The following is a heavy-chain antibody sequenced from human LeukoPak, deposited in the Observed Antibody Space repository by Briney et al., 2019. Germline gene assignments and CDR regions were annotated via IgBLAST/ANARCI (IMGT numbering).Heavy chain of an antibody. CDR2: INAGNGNT. CDR1: GYTFTSYA. D-gene: IGHD2-15*01. J-gene: IGHJ6*02. CDR3: ARTGYCSGGSCYLGGYYYYGMDV. Sequence: ASVNVSCKASGYTFTSYAMHWVRQAPGQRLEWMGWINAGNGNTKYSQKFQGRDTITRDTSASTAYMALSSLRSEDTAVYYCARTGYCSGGSCYLGGYYYYGMDVWGQGTTVTVSS. V-gene: IGHV1-3*01.